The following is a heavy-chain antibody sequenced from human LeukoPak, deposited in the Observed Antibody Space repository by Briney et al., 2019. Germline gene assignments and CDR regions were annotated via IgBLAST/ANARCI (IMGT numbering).Heavy chain of an antibody. CDR2: INPSGGST. D-gene: IGHD6-19*01. CDR1: GYTFTSYY. Sequence: ASVKVSCKASGYTFTSYYMHWVRQAPGQGLEWMGIINPSGGSTTYTQEFQGRVTMTRDTSTSTVYMELSSLRSEDTAVYYCARVRRQWLVYFDYWGQGTLVTVSS. V-gene: IGHV1-46*01. J-gene: IGHJ4*02. CDR3: ARVRRQWLVYFDY.